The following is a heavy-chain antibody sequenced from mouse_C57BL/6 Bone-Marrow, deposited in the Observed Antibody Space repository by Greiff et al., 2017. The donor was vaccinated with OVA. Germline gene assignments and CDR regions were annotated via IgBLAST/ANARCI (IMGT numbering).Heavy chain of an antibody. Sequence: VQLQESGPGLVQPSQSLSITCTVSGFSLTSYGVHWVRQSPGKGLEWLGVIWRGGSTDYNAAFMSRLSITKDNSKSQVFFKMNSLQADDTAIYYCAKNTDGYYGGFAYWGQGTLVTVSA. D-gene: IGHD2-3*01. CDR2: IWRGGST. J-gene: IGHJ3*01. V-gene: IGHV2-5*01. CDR1: GFSLTSYG. CDR3: AKNTDGYYGGFAY.